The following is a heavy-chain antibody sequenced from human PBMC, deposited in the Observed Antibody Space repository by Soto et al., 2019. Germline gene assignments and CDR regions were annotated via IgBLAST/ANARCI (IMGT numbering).Heavy chain of an antibody. J-gene: IGHJ4*02. CDR3: AREAVVVAAEDY. V-gene: IGHV3-74*01. CDR1: GFTFSSYW. Sequence: EVQLVESGGGLVQPGGSLRLSCAASGFTFSSYWMHWVRQAPGKGLVWVSRINSDGSSTSYADSVKGRFTISRDNAKNTLYLQMNSLSAEDTAGYYCAREAVVVAAEDYWGQGTLVTVSS. CDR2: INSDGSST. D-gene: IGHD2-15*01.